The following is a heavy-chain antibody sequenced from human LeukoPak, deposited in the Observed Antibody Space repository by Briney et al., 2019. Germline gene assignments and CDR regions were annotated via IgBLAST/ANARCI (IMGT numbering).Heavy chain of an antibody. CDR3: ARAGLEWLSMIRDYYYYYGMDV. V-gene: IGHV3-30-3*01. J-gene: IGHJ6*02. CDR2: ISYDGSNK. Sequence: PGGSLRLSCAASGFTFSSYAMHWVRQAPGKGLEWVAVISYDGSNKYYADSVKGRFTISRDNSTNTLYLQMNSLRAEDTAVYYCARAGLEWLSMIRDYYYYYGMDVWGQGTTVTVSS. D-gene: IGHD3-3*01. CDR1: GFTFSSYA.